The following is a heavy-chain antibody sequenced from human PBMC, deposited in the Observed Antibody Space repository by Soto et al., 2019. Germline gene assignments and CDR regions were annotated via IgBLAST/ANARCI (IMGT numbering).Heavy chain of an antibody. J-gene: IGHJ5*02. Sequence: ESLKISCKGSGYSFTSHWIGWVRQMPGKGLEWMGIIYPGDSDTRYSPSFQGQVTISADKSISTAYLLWSSLRASDTAIYYCARGSRRAIGWIVATILKLTHWFDPWGQGTLVTVSS. CDR2: IYPGDSDT. D-gene: IGHD5-12*01. V-gene: IGHV5-51*01. CDR3: ARGSRRAIGWIVATILKLTHWFDP. CDR1: GYSFTSHW.